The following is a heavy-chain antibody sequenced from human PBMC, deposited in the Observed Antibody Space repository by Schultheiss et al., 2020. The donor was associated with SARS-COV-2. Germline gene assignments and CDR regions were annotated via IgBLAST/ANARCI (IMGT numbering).Heavy chain of an antibody. Sequence: ETLSLTCAVYGGSFSGYYWSWVRQAPGKGLEWLANTRPDGSEDFYVDSVKGRFTISRDNAKNSLYLQMNSLRAEDTAVYYCARARGVRDAFDIWGQGTMVTVSS. CDR1: GGSFSGYY. CDR2: TRPDGSED. CDR3: ARARGVRDAFDI. V-gene: IGHV3-7*04. J-gene: IGHJ3*02. D-gene: IGHD3-10*01.